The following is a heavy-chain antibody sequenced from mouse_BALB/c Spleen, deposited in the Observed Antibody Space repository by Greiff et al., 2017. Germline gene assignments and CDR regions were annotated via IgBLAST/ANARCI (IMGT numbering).Heavy chain of an antibody. CDR2: INSNGGST. CDR3: ARDDSRYAMDY. Sequence: EVMLVESGGGLVQPGGSLKLSCAASGFTFSSYGMSWVRQTPDKRLELVATINSNGGSTYYPDSVKGRFTISRDNAKNTLYLQMSSLKSEDTAMYYCARDDSRYAMDYWGQGTSVTVSS. CDR1: GFTFSSYG. D-gene: IGHD6-1*01. V-gene: IGHV5-6-3*01. J-gene: IGHJ4*01.